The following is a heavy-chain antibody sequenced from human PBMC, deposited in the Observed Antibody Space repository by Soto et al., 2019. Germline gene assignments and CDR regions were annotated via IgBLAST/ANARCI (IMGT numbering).Heavy chain of an antibody. Sequence: EVQLLESGGGLVQPGGALILSCAASGFTFSSNDMTWVRQAPGKGLEWVSTISSSGAFTYHADSVKGRFTISRDSSKNTVYLQMNCLRAEDTAVYYCAKHQFSMVRGISPFDYRGQGALVTVSS. CDR3: AKHQFSMVRGISPFDY. CDR1: GFTFSSND. CDR2: ISSSGAFT. J-gene: IGHJ4*02. V-gene: IGHV3-23*01. D-gene: IGHD3-10*01.